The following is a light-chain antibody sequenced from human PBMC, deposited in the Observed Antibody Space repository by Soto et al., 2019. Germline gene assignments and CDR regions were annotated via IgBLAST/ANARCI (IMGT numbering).Light chain of an antibody. J-gene: IGKJ1*01. CDR2: GAS. CDR1: QSVSSN. CDR3: QQDNNWPRT. V-gene: IGKV3-15*01. Sequence: EIVMTSSPDRLSVSPGERSTLSCRASQSVSSNLAWYQQNPGQAPRLLIYGASTRATGIPARFSGSGSGTEFTLTISSLQSEDFAVYYCQQDNNWPRTFGQGTKVDIK.